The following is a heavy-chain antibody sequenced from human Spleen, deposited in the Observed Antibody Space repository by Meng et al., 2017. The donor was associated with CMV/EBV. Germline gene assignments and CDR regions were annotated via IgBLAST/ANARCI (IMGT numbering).Heavy chain of an antibody. J-gene: IGHJ4*02. Sequence: GESLKISCAASGFAFINYAMSWVRQPPGKGLERVAIIYSDSRNLYYSDSVEGRFTISRDDSKNTLHLQMNSLRAEDTAVYFCAKVALSGYTSGWYDYWGQGTLVTVSS. CDR1: GFAFINYA. D-gene: IGHD6-19*01. CDR2: IYSDSRNL. V-gene: IGHV3-23*03. CDR3: AKVALSGYTSGWYDY.